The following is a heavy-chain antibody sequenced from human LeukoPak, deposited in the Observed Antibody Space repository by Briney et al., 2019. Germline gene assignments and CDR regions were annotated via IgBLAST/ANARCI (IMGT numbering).Heavy chain of an antibody. Sequence: ASVKVSCKAPGHTLRTYGISWVRQAPGQGLEWMGWISANNGNTNYAQKFQDRVTMTTDTSTSTAYMELRSLRSDDTAVYYCAKEGGGSIWYFDLWGRGTLVTVPS. D-gene: IGHD6-25*01. V-gene: IGHV1-18*01. CDR2: ISANNGNT. J-gene: IGHJ2*01. CDR1: GHTLRTYG. CDR3: AKEGGGSIWYFDL.